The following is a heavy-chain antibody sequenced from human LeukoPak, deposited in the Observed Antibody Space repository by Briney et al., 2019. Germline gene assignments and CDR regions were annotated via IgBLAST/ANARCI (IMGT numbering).Heavy chain of an antibody. CDR1: GYTFTGYY. V-gene: IGHV1-2*02. CDR3: AREGEKDIVVVPAPGQAAFDI. J-gene: IGHJ3*02. Sequence: ASVKVSCKASGYTFTGYYMHWVRQAPGQGLEWMGWINPNSGGTKYAQKFQGRVTMTRDTSITTVYMELSSLRSDDTAVYYCAREGEKDIVVVPAPGQAAFDIWGQGTMVTVSS. CDR2: INPNSGGT. D-gene: IGHD2-2*01.